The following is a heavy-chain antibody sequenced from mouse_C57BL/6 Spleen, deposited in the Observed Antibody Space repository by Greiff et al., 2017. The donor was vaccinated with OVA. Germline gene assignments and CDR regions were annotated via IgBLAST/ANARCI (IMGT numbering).Heavy chain of an antibody. CDR3: ARGAYYYGSSYLDYAMDY. J-gene: IGHJ4*01. CDR1: GFTFSSYG. CDR2: ISSGGSYT. Sequence: EVQGVESGGDLVKPGGSLKLSCAASGFTFSSYGMSWVRQTPDKRLEWVATISSGGSYTYYPDSVKGRFTISRDNAKNTLYLQMSSLKSEDTAMYYCARGAYYYGSSYLDYAMDYWGQGTSVTVSS. V-gene: IGHV5-6*01. D-gene: IGHD1-1*01.